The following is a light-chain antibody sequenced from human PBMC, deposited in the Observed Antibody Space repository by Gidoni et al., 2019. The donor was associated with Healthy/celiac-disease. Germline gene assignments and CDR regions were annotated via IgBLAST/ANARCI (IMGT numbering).Light chain of an antibody. CDR2: RNN. CDR1: SSNIGSNY. J-gene: IGLJ3*02. CDR3: AAWDDSLSGRV. V-gene: IGLV1-47*01. Sequence: QSVLTQPPSPSGTPGQRVTISCSGSSSNIGSNYLYWYQQLPGTAPKLLIYRNNQRPSGVPDRFSGSKSGTSASLAISGLRSEDEADYYCAAWDDSLSGRVFGGGTKLTVL.